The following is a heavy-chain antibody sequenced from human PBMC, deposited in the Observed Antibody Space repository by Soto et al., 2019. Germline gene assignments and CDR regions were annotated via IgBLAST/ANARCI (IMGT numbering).Heavy chain of an antibody. J-gene: IGHJ4*02. CDR1: GFTFDDYA. V-gene: IGHV3-9*01. CDR3: AKDVLRYFDWFQAGYFDY. CDR2: ISWNSGSI. Sequence: VQLVESGGGLVQPGRSLRLSCAASGFTFDDYAMHWVRQAPGKGLEWVSGISWNSGSIGYADSVKGRFTISRDNAKNSLYLQMNSLRAEDTALYYCAKDVLRYFDWFQAGYFDYWGQGTLVTVSS. D-gene: IGHD3-9*01.